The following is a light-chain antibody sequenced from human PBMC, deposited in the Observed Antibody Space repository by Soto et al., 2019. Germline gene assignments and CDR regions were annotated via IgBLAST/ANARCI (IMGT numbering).Light chain of an antibody. CDR3: NSYISGSSTLYV. CDR2: HVS. Sequence: QSVLTQPASVSGSPGQSITIYCTGTSSDVGGYNYVSWYQQHPGKAPKLMIFHVSNRPSGVSNRFSGSKSGNPASLTISGLQAEDEADYYCNSYISGSSTLYVFGTGTKVTVL. J-gene: IGLJ1*01. CDR1: SSDVGGYNY. V-gene: IGLV2-14*01.